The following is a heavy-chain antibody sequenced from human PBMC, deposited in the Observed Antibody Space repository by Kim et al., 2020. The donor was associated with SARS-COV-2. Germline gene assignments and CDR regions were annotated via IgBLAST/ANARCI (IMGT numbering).Heavy chain of an antibody. CDR1: GGSISSSSYY. J-gene: IGHJ6*02. D-gene: IGHD7-27*01. CDR3: ARLHWALYYYSGMDV. V-gene: IGHV4-39*01. CDR2: IYYSGST. Sequence: SETLSLTCTVSGGSISSSSYYWGWIRQPPGKGLEWIGSIYYSGSTYYNPSLKSRVTISVDTSKNQFSLKLSSVTAADTAVYYCARLHWALYYYSGMDVWGQGTTVTVSS.